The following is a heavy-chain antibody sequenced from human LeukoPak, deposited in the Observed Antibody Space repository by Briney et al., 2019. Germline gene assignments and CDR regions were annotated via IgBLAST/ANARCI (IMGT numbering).Heavy chain of an antibody. CDR3: ARDAGNSGYGCDL. D-gene: IGHD5-12*01. CDR1: GFIFSQYS. Sequence: GGSLRLSCAASGFIFSQYSMNWVRQAPGKGLEWVSHLRSSSETFYADSVKGRFTISRDNARNLMYLQMNNLRGEDTAIYYCARDAGNSGYGCDLWGQGTLVTVSS. CDR2: LRSSSET. V-gene: IGHV3-48*01. J-gene: IGHJ5*02.